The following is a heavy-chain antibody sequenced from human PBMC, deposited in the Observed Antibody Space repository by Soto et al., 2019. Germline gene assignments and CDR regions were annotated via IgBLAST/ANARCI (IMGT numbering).Heavy chain of an antibody. V-gene: IGHV4-4*02. D-gene: IGHD6-19*01. CDR2: IYHSGST. J-gene: IGHJ4*02. CDR3: ANHVIAVAGMGGLDY. CDR1: GGSISSSNW. Sequence: SETLSLTCAVSGGSISSSNWWSWVRQPPGKGLEWIGEIYHSGSTNYNPSLKSRVTISVDKSKNQFSLKLSSVTAADTAVYYCANHVIAVAGMGGLDYWGQGTLVTVSS.